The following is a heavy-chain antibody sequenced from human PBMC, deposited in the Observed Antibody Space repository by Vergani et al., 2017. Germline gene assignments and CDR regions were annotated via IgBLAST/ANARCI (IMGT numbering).Heavy chain of an antibody. J-gene: IGHJ6*03. V-gene: IGHV4-59*01. CDR3: ARVLGMTTAGEVRDHYYYMDV. CDR2: IYYSGST. CDR1: GGSISSYY. D-gene: IGHD4-11*01. Sequence: QVQLQESGPGLVKPSETLSLTCTVSGGSISSYYWSWIRQPPGKGLEWIGYIYYSGSTNYNPSLKSRVTISVDTSKNQFSLKLSSVTAADTAVYYCARVLGMTTAGEVRDHYYYMDVWGKGTTVTVSS.